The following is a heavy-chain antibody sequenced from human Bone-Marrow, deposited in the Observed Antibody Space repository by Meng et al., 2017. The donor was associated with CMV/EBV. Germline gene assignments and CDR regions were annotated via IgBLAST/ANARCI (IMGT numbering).Heavy chain of an antibody. V-gene: IGHV1-46*01. CDR2: INPSGGST. CDR1: GYTFTSYY. Sequence: SVKVSCQACGYTFTSYYMHWVRQAPGQGLEWMGIINPSGGSTSYAQKFQGRVTMIRDTSTSTVYMELSSLRSEDTAVYYCARDPIAVAADGAFDIWGQGTMVTVSS. CDR3: ARDPIAVAADGAFDI. D-gene: IGHD6-19*01. J-gene: IGHJ3*02.